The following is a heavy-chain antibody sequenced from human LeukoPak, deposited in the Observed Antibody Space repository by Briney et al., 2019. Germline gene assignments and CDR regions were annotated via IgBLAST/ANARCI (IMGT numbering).Heavy chain of an antibody. D-gene: IGHD3-3*01. CDR2: IRSKANSYAT. J-gene: IGHJ5*02. CDR3: TRRVGPDYDFWSGPGNWFEP. CDR1: GFTFSGSA. Sequence: GGSLKLSCAASGFTFSGSAMHWVRQASGKGLEWVGRIRSKANSYATAYAASVKGRFTISRDDSKNTAYLQMNSLKTEDTAVYYCTRRVGPDYDFWSGPGNWFEPWGQGTLVTVSS. V-gene: IGHV3-73*01.